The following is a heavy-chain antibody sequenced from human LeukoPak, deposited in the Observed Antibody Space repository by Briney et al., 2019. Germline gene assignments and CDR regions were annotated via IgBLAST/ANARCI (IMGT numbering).Heavy chain of an antibody. CDR1: GGSISSGGYY. CDR2: IYHSGST. Sequence: PSETLSLTCTVSGGSISSGGYYWSWIRQPPGKGLEWIGYIYHSGSTYYNPSLKSRVTISVDRSKNQFSLKLSSVTAADTAVYYCARAVAAAGYFDYWGQGTLVTVSS. D-gene: IGHD6-13*01. J-gene: IGHJ4*02. CDR3: ARAVAAAGYFDY. V-gene: IGHV4-30-2*01.